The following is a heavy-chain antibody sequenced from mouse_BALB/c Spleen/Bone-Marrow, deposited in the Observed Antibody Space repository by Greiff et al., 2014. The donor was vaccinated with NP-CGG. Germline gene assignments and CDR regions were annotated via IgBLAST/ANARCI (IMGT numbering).Heavy chain of an antibody. CDR1: GYTFTSYI. CDR3: ARRWLPYAMDY. CDR2: INPYNDGT. V-gene: IGHV1-14*01. D-gene: IGHD2-3*01. Sequence: VQLQQSGPELVKPGASVKMSCKASGYTFTSYIMHWVKQKPGQGLEWIGYINPYNDGTKYNEKFKGKATLTSDKSSNTAYMELSSLTSEDSAVYYCARRWLPYAMDYWGQGTSVTVSS. J-gene: IGHJ4*01.